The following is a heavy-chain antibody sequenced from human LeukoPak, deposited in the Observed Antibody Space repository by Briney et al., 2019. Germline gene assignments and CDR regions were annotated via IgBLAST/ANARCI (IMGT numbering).Heavy chain of an antibody. CDR2: IYYSGST. J-gene: IGHJ4*02. Sequence: SETLSLTCTVSGGSISSSSYYWGWIRQPPWKGLEWIGSIYYSGSTYYNPSLKSRVTISVDTSKNQSSLKLSSVTAADTAVYYCARDPIAVAGTIDYWGQGTLVTVSS. D-gene: IGHD6-19*01. CDR3: ARDPIAVAGTIDY. V-gene: IGHV4-39*07. CDR1: GGSISSSSYY.